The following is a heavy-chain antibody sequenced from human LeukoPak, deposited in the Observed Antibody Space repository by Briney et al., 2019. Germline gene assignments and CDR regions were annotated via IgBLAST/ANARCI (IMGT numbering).Heavy chain of an antibody. CDR3: VKDSTPAMGPLLTNDFDY. V-gene: IGHV3-64D*06. Sequence: GGSLRLSCAASGFTFSSYAMHWVRQAPGKGLEYVSAISSNGGSTYYADSVKGRFTISRDNSKNTLYLQMSSLRAEDTAVYYCVKDSTPAMGPLLTNDFDYWGQGTLVTVSS. D-gene: IGHD5-18*01. CDR2: ISSNGGST. J-gene: IGHJ4*02. CDR1: GFTFSSYA.